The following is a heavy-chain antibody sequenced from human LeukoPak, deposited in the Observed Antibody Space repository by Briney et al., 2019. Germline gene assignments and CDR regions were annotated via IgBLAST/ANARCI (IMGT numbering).Heavy chain of an antibody. V-gene: IGHV7-4-1*02. CDR1: GYTVTSYY. D-gene: IGHD6-19*01. CDR3: ARDPYAPPSSDLQRFDS. Sequence: ASVKVSCKASGYTVTSYYMHWMRQAPGQGLEWMGWITTSTGNPTYAQGFTGRFVFSSDTSVSTAYLQISSLRAEDTAVYYCARDPYAPPSSDLQRFDSWGQGTLVTVSS. J-gene: IGHJ5*01. CDR2: ITTSTGNP.